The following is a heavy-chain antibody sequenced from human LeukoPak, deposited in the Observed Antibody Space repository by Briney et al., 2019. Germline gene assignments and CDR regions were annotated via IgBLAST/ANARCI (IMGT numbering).Heavy chain of an antibody. V-gene: IGHV4-30-4*08. D-gene: IGHD3-22*01. CDR1: GGSISSGDYY. Sequence: SETLSLTCTVSGGSISSGDYYWSWIRRPPGKGLEWIGYIYYSGSTYYNPSLKSRVTISVDTSKNQFSLKLSPVTAADTAVYYCAREAKTYYYDSSGYLSLDYWGQGTLVTVSS. CDR2: IYYSGST. J-gene: IGHJ4*02. CDR3: AREAKTYYYDSSGYLSLDY.